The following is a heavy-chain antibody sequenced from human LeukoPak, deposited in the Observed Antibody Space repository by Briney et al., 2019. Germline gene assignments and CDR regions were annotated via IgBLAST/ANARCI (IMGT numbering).Heavy chain of an antibody. D-gene: IGHD6-19*01. J-gene: IGHJ4*02. Sequence: GGSLRLSCAASGFTFSSYSMNWVRQAPGKGLEWVSSISSSSSYIYYADSVKGRFIISRDNAKNSLYLQMNSLRAEDTAVYYCARGIRGSGWFPPFDYWGQGTLVTVSS. CDR2: ISSSSSYI. CDR1: GFTFSSYS. V-gene: IGHV3-21*01. CDR3: ARGIRGSGWFPPFDY.